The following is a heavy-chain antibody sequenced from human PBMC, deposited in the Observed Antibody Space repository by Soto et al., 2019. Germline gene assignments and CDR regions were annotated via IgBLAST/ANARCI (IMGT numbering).Heavy chain of an antibody. Sequence: EVQLVQSGAEVKKPGESLKISCKGSGYSFGNFWIAWLRQMPGKGLEWMGIVYPDDSDIRYSPSFQGQVTISADKSVSTAHLHLSTLRALDPAIYYCSKALVGGGALDIWGQGTVVTVSS. J-gene: IGHJ3*02. CDR2: VYPDDSDI. V-gene: IGHV5-51*01. D-gene: IGHD1-26*01. CDR1: GYSFGNFW. CDR3: SKALVGGGALDI.